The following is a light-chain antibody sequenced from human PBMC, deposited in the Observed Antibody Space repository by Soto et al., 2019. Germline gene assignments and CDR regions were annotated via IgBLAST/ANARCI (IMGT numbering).Light chain of an antibody. J-gene: IGKJ2*01. CDR2: DAS. CDR1: QSVSSY. Sequence: EIVLTQSPATLSLSPGERATLSCRASQSVSSYLAWYQQKPGQAPRLLIYDASNRATGIPARFSGSGSGTDFTLTIGSLEPEDFAVYYCQQRTNWLYTFGQGTKLEI. V-gene: IGKV3-11*01. CDR3: QQRTNWLYT.